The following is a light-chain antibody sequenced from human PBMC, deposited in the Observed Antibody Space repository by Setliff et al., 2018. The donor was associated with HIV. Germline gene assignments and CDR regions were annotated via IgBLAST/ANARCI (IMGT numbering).Light chain of an antibody. CDR3: ATWDDRLNSWV. CDR2: TNN. J-gene: IGLJ3*02. Sequence: SVLTQPPSASGTHGQRVTTPCSGRFSNIGNNAVSWYQQFPATAPKLLIYTNNQRPSGVPDRFSGSKSDTSASLAISGLQSEDESDYYCATWDDRLNSWVFGGGTKVTVL. V-gene: IGLV1-44*01. CDR1: FSNIGNNA.